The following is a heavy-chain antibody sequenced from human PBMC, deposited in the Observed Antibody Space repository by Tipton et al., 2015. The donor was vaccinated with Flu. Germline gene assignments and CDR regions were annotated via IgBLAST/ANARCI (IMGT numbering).Heavy chain of an antibody. CDR3: AVECSGGSCYDFDY. V-gene: IGHV3-9*01. J-gene: IGHJ4*02. Sequence: SLRLSCAASGFTFDDYAMHWVRQAPGKGLEWVSGISWNSGSIGYADSVKGRFTISRDNAKNSLYLQMNSLRAEDTALYYCAVECSGGSCYDFDYWGQGTLVTVSS. CDR2: ISWNSGSI. CDR1: GFTFDDYA. D-gene: IGHD2-15*01.